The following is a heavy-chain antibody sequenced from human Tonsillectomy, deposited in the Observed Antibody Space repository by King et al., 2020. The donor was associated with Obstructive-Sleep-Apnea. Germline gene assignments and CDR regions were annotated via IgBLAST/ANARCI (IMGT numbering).Heavy chain of an antibody. V-gene: IGHV1-18*01. Sequence: QLVQSGAEVKKPGASVKVSCKASGYTVTSYGMSWVRQAPGQGLEWMGWSRAYNGNTHSASKLQGRVTMTTDTSTSTAYMELRSLRSDAPAVYYCPGDRSIWFGEPEYNWFDPWGQGTLVTVSS. CDR2: SRAYNGNT. J-gene: IGHJ5*02. CDR1: GYTVTSYG. CDR3: PGDRSIWFGEPEYNWFDP. D-gene: IGHD3-10*01.